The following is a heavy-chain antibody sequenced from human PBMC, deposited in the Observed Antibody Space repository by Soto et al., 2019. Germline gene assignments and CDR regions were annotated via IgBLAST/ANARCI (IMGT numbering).Heavy chain of an antibody. J-gene: IGHJ6*02. D-gene: IGHD3-10*01. Sequence: ASVKVSCKASGYTFTSYGISWVRQAPGQGLEWMGWISAYNGNINYAQKLQGRVTMTTDTSTSTAYMELRSLRSDDTAVYYCARDGWSGSILDYYYYGMDVWGQGTTVTVSS. CDR3: ARDGWSGSILDYYYYGMDV. V-gene: IGHV1-18*01. CDR1: GYTFTSYG. CDR2: ISAYNGNI.